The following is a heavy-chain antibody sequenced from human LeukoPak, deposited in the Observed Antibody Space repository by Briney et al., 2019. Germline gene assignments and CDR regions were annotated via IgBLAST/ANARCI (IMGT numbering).Heavy chain of an antibody. Sequence: GGSLRPSCAASGFTFSSYAMSWVRQAPGKGLEWVSAISGSGGSTYYADSVKGRFTISRDNSKNTLYLQMNSLRAEDTAVYYCAKVRYYDFWSGFHYGMDVWGQGTTVTVSS. D-gene: IGHD3-3*01. CDR3: AKVRYYDFWSGFHYGMDV. J-gene: IGHJ6*02. CDR2: ISGSGGST. V-gene: IGHV3-23*01. CDR1: GFTFSSYA.